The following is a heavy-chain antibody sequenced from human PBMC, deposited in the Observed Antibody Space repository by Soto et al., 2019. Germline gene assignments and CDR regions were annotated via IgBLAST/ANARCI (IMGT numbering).Heavy chain of an antibody. J-gene: IGHJ3*02. CDR2: IYYSGST. CDR1: GGSISSGGYY. Sequence: PSETLSLTCTVSGGSISSGGYYWSWIRRHPGKGLEWIGYIYYSGSTYYNPSLKSRVTISVDTSKNQFSLKLSSVTAADTAVYYCARQITMRGPRAFDIWVQETMITVSS. CDR3: ARQITMRGPRAFDI. D-gene: IGHD3-22*01. V-gene: IGHV4-31*03.